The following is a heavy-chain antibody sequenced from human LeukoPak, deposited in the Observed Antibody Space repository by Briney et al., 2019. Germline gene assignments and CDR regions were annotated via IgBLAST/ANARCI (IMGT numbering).Heavy chain of an antibody. D-gene: IGHD3-22*01. J-gene: IGHJ5*02. Sequence: SVKVSCKASGGTFSSYAISWVRQAPGQGLEWMGRIIPIFGTANYAQKFQGRVTITTDESTSTAYMELSSLRSGDTAVYYCARRAYYYDSSGYHHNWFDPWGQGTLVTVSS. CDR2: IIPIFGTA. V-gene: IGHV1-69*05. CDR1: GGTFSSYA. CDR3: ARRAYYYDSSGYHHNWFDP.